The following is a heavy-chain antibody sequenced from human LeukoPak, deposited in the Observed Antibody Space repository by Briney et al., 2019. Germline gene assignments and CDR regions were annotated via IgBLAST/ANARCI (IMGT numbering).Heavy chain of an antibody. J-gene: IGHJ4*02. CDR1: GYTFTGYY. CDR2: INPNSGGT. D-gene: IGHD2-21*02. CDR3: ARGGDYIKPLDY. V-gene: IGHV1-2*02. Sequence: ALVKVSCKASGYTFTGYYMHWVRQAPGQGLEWMGWINPNSGGTNYAQKFQGRVTITADKSTSTAYMELSSLRSEDTAVYYCARGGDYIKPLDYWGQGTLVTVSS.